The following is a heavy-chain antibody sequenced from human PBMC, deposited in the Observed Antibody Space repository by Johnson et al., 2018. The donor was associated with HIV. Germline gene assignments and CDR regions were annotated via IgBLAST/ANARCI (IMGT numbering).Heavy chain of an antibody. CDR2: ISASGGST. Sequence: VQLVESGGGLVQPGGSLRLSCAVSGFTFSIYAMSWVRQAPGKGLEWVSTISASGGSTYYADSVKGRFTISRDNSKNTLYLQMNSLRAEDTAVYYCARARAGDAFDIWGQGTMVTVSS. CDR3: ARARAGDAFDI. D-gene: IGHD6-13*01. CDR1: GFTFSIYA. J-gene: IGHJ3*02. V-gene: IGHV3-23*04.